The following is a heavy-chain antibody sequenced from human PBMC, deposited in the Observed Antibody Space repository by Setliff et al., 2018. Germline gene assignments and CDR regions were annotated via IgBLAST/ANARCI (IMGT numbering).Heavy chain of an antibody. CDR2: ISGGGRYT. V-gene: IGHV3-21*01. CDR1: GFTFSSYS. Sequence: GGSLRLSCAASGFTFSSYSMNWVRQAPGKGLEWVSSISGGGRYTYSADSVRGRFTISRDNAKNSLYVQMNSLRAEDTAVYYCARGIGTLDISRYFDYWGQGTLVTVSS. J-gene: IGHJ4*02. CDR3: ARGIGTLDISRYFDY. D-gene: IGHD5-12*01.